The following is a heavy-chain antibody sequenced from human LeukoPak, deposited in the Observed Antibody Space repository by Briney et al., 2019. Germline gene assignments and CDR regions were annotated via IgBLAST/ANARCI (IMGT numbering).Heavy chain of an antibody. Sequence: SETLSLTCTVSGYSISSGYYWGWIRQPPGKGLEWIGRSYHSGSTYYNPSLKSRVTISVDTSKNQFSLKLSSVTAADTAVYYCARESCSSTSCYFSSVYYYYYMDVWGKGTTVTVSS. V-gene: IGHV4-38-2*02. D-gene: IGHD2-2*01. J-gene: IGHJ6*03. CDR2: SYHSGST. CDR3: ARESCSSTSCYFSSVYYYYYMDV. CDR1: GYSISSGYY.